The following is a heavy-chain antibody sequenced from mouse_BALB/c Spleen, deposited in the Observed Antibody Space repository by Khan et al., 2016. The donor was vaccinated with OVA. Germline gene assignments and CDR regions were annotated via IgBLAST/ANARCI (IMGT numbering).Heavy chain of an antibody. CDR2: IAPGSGTT. D-gene: IGHD1-1*02. V-gene: IGHV1S41*01. Sequence: DLIKPGASVKLSCKASGYTFTSYWINWIKQRPGQGLEWIGRIAPGSGTTYYNEMFKGKATLTVDTSSSPAYIQFSSLSSEDSSGYFCARSMGNMVRLDCWGRGTTLTVSS. CDR1: GYTFTSYW. CDR3: ARSMGNMVRLDC. J-gene: IGHJ2*01.